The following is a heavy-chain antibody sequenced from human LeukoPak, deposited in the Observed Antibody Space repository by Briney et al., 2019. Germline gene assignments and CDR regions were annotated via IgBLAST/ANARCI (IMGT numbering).Heavy chain of an antibody. CDR2: IYYSGTT. J-gene: IGHJ4*02. CDR1: GGSISNYY. CDR3: ARDVVTKIQY. V-gene: IGHV4-59*01. D-gene: IGHD3-22*01. Sequence: SETLSLTCTVSGGSISNYYWNWIRQPPGKGLEWIGYIYYSGTTNYNPSLKSRVSMSVDTSKNQFSLKLSSVTAADTAVYYCARDVVTKIQYWGQGILVSVSS.